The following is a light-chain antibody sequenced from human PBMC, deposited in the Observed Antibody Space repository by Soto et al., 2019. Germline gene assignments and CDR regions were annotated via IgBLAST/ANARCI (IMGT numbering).Light chain of an antibody. CDR3: QQSYSAVT. Sequence: DIQMTQSPSSLSASVGDRISITCRASQSVSSYLNWYQQKPGKAPRLLIYAASHLQTGVPSRFRGTGSATHFTLTISSLQPEDFATYYCQQSYSAVTFGQGTRLEI. CDR1: QSVSSY. CDR2: AAS. V-gene: IGKV1-39*01. J-gene: IGKJ5*01.